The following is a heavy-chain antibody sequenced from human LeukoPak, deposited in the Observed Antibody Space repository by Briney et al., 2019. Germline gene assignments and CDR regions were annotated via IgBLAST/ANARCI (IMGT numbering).Heavy chain of an antibody. J-gene: IGHJ4*02. CDR2: IYYTRST. Sequence: PSETLSLTCTVSGDSITSGAYFWNWIRQQPGKGLEWIGYIYYTRSTNYNPSLESRVTILLDTSKNEFSLRLSSVTAADTAVYYCARGYDFDSGSFFEDWGQGTLVTVSS. D-gene: IGHD3-10*01. CDR1: GDSITSGAYF. V-gene: IGHV4-31*03. CDR3: ARGYDFDSGSFFED.